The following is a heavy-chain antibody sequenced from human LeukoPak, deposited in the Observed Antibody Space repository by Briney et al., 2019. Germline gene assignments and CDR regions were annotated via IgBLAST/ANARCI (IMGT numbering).Heavy chain of an antibody. CDR1: GGSISSSSYY. Sequence: PSETLSLTCTVSGGSISSSSYYWGWIRQPPGKGLEWIGSIYYSGSTYYNPSLKSRVTISVDTSKNQFSLKLSSVTAADTAVYYCARAVIAVAGTRRYFDYWGQGTLVTVSS. V-gene: IGHV4-39*07. CDR3: ARAVIAVAGTRRYFDY. CDR2: IYYSGST. J-gene: IGHJ4*02. D-gene: IGHD6-19*01.